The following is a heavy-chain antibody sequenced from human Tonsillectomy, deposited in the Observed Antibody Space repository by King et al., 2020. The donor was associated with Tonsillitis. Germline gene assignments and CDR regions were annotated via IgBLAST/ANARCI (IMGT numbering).Heavy chain of an antibody. CDR1: GGSISGSY. Sequence: QLQESGPGLVKPSETLSLTCTVSGGSISGSYWSWIRQPPGKGLEWIAYIYYSGTTNYNPSLKSRVTISLDTSKNQFSLKLSSVTAADTAVYFCARLDYFGSGSYWYFDLWGRGTLVTVSS. CDR2: IYYSGTT. CDR3: ARLDYFGSGSYWYFDL. J-gene: IGHJ2*01. V-gene: IGHV4-59*08. D-gene: IGHD3-10*01.